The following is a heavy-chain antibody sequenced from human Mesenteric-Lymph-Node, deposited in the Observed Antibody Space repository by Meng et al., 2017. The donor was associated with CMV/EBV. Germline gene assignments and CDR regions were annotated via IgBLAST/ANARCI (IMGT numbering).Heavy chain of an antibody. CDR2: IYSGGSST. Sequence: GESLKISCAASGFTFSSYAMSWVRQAPGKGLEWVSVIYSGGSSTYYADSVKGRFTISRDNANNSLYLQMSSLRAEDTAVYYCARTYYDFWSGYSGPLHYYGMDVWGQGTTVTVSS. CDR3: ARTYYDFWSGYSGPLHYYGMDV. D-gene: IGHD3-3*01. J-gene: IGHJ6*02. CDR1: GFTFSSYA. V-gene: IGHV3-23*03.